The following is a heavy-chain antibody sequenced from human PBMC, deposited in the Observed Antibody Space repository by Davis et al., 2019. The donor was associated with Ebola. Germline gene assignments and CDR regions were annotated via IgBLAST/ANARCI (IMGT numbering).Heavy chain of an antibody. J-gene: IGHJ4*02. CDR1: WVTFSTYA. V-gene: IGHV3-23*01. CDR2: IDGCGDAI. Sequence: LILHFASSWVTFSTYAITCLLQSPGTWLETVRAIDGCGDAIYYAAPGKGRFTISRDNSKNTLYLQMNSLRAEDTAVYYCAKVGGSYSPDADYWGQGTLVTVSS. CDR3: AKVGGSYSPDADY. D-gene: IGHD1-26*01.